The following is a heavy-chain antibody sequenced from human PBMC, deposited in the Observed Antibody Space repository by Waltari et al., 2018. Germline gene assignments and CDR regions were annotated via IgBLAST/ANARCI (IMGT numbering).Heavy chain of an antibody. D-gene: IGHD6-19*01. V-gene: IGHV3-23*01. CDR1: GFNFSNYA. CDR2: IGGTGDDT. Sequence: EVQLLESGGDLEQPGGSLRISCVGSGFNFSNYAMNWVRQAPGKGLEWVSTIGGTGDDTYYADSVKGRFTISRDNSKNTVFLHMNNLRVEDTAIYFCAKDQAEWLVLDGYFDSWGQGTPVTVSS. CDR3: AKDQAEWLVLDGYFDS. J-gene: IGHJ4*02.